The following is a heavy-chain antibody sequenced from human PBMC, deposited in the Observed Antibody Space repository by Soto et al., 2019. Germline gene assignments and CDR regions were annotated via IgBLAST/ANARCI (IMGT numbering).Heavy chain of an antibody. V-gene: IGHV3-7*05. CDR2: IKYDGSEE. CDR3: ARFASGKSAST. D-gene: IGHD5-12*01. Sequence: EVQVVESGGGLVQPGGSLRLSCAGSGFTFSDYWMSWARQAPGKGLEWVANIKYDGSEEYYVDSVRGRFTISRDNAMNSLPRQMNSLRADDTAVYYCARFASGKSASTWGQGTLVTVSS. J-gene: IGHJ5*02. CDR1: GFTFSDYW.